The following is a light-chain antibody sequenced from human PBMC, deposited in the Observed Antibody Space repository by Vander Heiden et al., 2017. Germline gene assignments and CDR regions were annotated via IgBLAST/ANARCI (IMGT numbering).Light chain of an antibody. CDR2: DVS. J-gene: IGLJ2*01. CDR1: SSDVGLYNY. Sequence: QSALTQPASVSGSPGRSIAISCTGTSSDVGLYNYVSWYQQRPGRAPKLLIYDVSNRPSGVSSRFSGSKSGNTASLTISGLQAEDEADYYCSSYTGSSTLVFGGGTNLTVL. V-gene: IGLV2-14*01. CDR3: SSYTGSSTLV.